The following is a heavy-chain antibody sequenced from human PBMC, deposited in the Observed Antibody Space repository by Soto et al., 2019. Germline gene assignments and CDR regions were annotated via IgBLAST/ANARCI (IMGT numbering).Heavy chain of an antibody. J-gene: IGHJ4*02. CDR3: ASKERYGYSYGYVDY. CDR2: IYPDDSDT. D-gene: IGHD5-18*01. CDR1: GYRFASYW. Sequence: PGESLKISCKTSGYRFASYWIGWVRQMPGKGLEWMGIIYPDDSDTRYSPSFQGQVTISADKSINTAYIQWSSMKASDSAMYYCASKERYGYSYGYVDYWGLGNLVTVSS. V-gene: IGHV5-51*01.